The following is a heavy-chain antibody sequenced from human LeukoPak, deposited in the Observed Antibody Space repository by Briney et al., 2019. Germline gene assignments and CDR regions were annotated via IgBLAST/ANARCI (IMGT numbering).Heavy chain of an antibody. D-gene: IGHD7-27*01. V-gene: IGHV4-59*01. CDR1: GGSISSYY. CDR2: IYYSGST. Sequence: SETLSLTCTVSGGSISSYYWSWIRQPPGKGLEWIGYIYYSGSTSYNPSLKSRVTISVDTSKNQFSLKLNSVTAADTAVYYCARSGVPQRWGQGTLVTVSS. CDR3: ARSGVPQR. J-gene: IGHJ4*02.